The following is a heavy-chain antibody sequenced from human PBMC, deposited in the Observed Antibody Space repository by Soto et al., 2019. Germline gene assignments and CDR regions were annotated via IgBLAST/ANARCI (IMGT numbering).Heavy chain of an antibody. CDR2: IYYSGST. V-gene: IGHV4-30-4*01. D-gene: IGHD3-10*01. Sequence: QVQLQESGPGLVKPSQTLSLTCTVSGGSISSGDYYWSWIRQPPGKGLEWIGYIYYSGSTYYNPSLKRRVTISVDTSKNQFSLKLSSVTAADTAVYYCATHRITMVRGDAFDIWGQGTMVTVSS. CDR3: ATHRITMVRGDAFDI. J-gene: IGHJ3*02. CDR1: GGSISSGDYY.